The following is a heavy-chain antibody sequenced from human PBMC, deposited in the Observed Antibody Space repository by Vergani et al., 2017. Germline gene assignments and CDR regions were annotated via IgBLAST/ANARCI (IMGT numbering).Heavy chain of an antibody. CDR3: AKANPRDSGYDYLYYYHAMDV. CDR1: GFTFNHYA. V-gene: IGHV3-23*01. D-gene: IGHD5-12*01. CDR2: ISGSGDST. Sequence: EVQLLESGGDLVQPGGSLRLSCAASGFTFNHYAMNWVRQAPGKGLEWVSGISGSGDSTYYAGAVKGRFTISKESSKNTLYLQMNSLSAGDAAVYYCAKANPRDSGYDYLYYYHAMDVWCQGTTVTVAS. J-gene: IGHJ6*02.